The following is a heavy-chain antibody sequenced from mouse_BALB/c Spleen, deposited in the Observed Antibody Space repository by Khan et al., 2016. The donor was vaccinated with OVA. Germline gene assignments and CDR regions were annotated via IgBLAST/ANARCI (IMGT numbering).Heavy chain of an antibody. V-gene: IGHV14-3*02. CDR3: VRVFSQLYVSGGFAY. Sequence: VQLQQSGAELVKPGASVKLSCTASGFNIKDTYIHWVKQRPEQGLEWIGRIDPANGDTKCDPKFQGKATIRSDTSSNTAYMQLSSLTSEDSAVYYCVRVFSQLYVSGGFAYWGQGTLVTVSA. CDR2: IDPANGDT. CDR1: GFNIKDTY. J-gene: IGHJ3*01.